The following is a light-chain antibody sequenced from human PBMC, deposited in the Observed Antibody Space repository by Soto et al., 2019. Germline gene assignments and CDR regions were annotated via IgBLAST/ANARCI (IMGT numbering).Light chain of an antibody. CDR1: HGTGSA. Sequence: EVVMRHSPATPYVSPGEGATHWCIARHGTGSALSWYQHKPGHTPRLLIYDPPTSATGVPTRFSGSRSGAEFTLTITSLQSEDFAVYYCQPYNNWPLTFGGGTKVDIK. CDR3: QPYNNWPLT. J-gene: IGKJ4*01. CDR2: DPP. V-gene: IGKV3-15*01.